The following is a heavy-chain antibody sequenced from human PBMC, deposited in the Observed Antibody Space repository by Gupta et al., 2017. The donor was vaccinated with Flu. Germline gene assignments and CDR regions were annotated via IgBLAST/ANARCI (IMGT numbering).Heavy chain of an antibody. CDR3: ARTSYDFWSGYYKLGPFDY. V-gene: IGHV4-39*01. Sequence: QLQLQESGPGLVKPSETLSLTCTVAGGSISSSSYYWGWNRQPPGKGLEWIGSIYYSGSTYYNPSLKSRVTISVDTSKNQFSLKLSSVTAADTAVYYCARTSYDFWSGYYKLGPFDYWGQGTLVTVSS. J-gene: IGHJ4*02. CDR2: IYYSGST. D-gene: IGHD3-3*01. CDR1: GGSISSSSYY.